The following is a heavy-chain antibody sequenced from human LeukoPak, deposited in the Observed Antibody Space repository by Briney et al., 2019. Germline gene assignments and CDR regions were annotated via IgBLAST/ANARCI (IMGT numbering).Heavy chain of an antibody. CDR3: ARAIARCEEFDY. Sequence: PSETLSLTCTVSGGSISSGGYYWSWIRQHPGKGLEWIGYIYYSGSTYYNPSLKSRVTISVDTSKNQFSLKLSSVTAADTAVYYCARAIARCEEFDYWGQGTLVTVSS. CDR2: IYYSGST. J-gene: IGHJ4*02. D-gene: IGHD6-13*01. V-gene: IGHV4-31*03. CDR1: GGSISSGGYY.